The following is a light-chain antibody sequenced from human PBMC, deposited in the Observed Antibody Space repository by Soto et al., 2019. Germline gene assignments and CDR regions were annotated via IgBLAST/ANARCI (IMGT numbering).Light chain of an antibody. CDR1: SSDFGDYTS. CDR3: CSYAGTYV. V-gene: IGLV2-11*01. CDR2: DVD. Sequence: QSVLTQPRSVSGSPGQSVTISCTGTSSDFGDYTSVSWYQHHPGKAPKFMIYDVDKRPSGVPDRFSGSKSGNTASPTISGLQPEDEADYYCCSYAGTYVFGTGTKGTVL. J-gene: IGLJ1*01.